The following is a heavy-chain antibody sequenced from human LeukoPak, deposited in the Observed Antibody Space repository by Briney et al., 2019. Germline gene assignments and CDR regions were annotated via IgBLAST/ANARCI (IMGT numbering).Heavy chain of an antibody. CDR1: GFTFSSYG. CDR2: IYSGGST. J-gene: IGHJ3*02. Sequence: PGGSLRLSCAASGFTFSSYGMHWVRQAPGKGLEWVAVIYSGGSTYYADSVKGRFTISRDNSKNTLYLQMNSLRAEDTAVYYCARASVLYDYVWGSYRPADAFDIWGQGTMVTVSS. V-gene: IGHV3-NL1*01. CDR3: ARASVLYDYVWGSYRPADAFDI. D-gene: IGHD3-16*02.